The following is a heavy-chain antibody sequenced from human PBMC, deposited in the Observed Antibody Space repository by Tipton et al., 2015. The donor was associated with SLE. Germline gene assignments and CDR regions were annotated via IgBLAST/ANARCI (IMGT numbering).Heavy chain of an antibody. D-gene: IGHD6-6*01. CDR3: VTTSSSGH. J-gene: IGHJ4*01. V-gene: IGHV1-2*02. CDR1: GAIFTGHY. Sequence: QLVQSGADVKNPGASVKVTCKASGAIFTGHYIHWVRQAPGQGLEWMGWNNFNSGDTKYAQTFQGRVTVTRDTSISTVYMELTRLRSDDMAMYYCVTTSSSGHWGQGTLVTVSA. CDR2: NNFNSGDT.